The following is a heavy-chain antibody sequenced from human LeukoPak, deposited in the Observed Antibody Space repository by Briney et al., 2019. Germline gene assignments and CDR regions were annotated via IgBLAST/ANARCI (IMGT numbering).Heavy chain of an antibody. CDR3: AAAIVVVPAAIGNGMDV. V-gene: IGHV1-24*01. D-gene: IGHD2-2*01. CDR1: GYTLTELS. J-gene: IGHJ6*02. CDR2: FDPEDGET. Sequence: ASVKVSCKVSGYTLTELSMHWVRQAPGKGLEWKGGFDPEDGETIYAQKFQGRVTMTEDTSTDTAYMELSSLRSEDTAVYYCAAAIVVVPAAIGNGMDVWGQGTTVTVSS.